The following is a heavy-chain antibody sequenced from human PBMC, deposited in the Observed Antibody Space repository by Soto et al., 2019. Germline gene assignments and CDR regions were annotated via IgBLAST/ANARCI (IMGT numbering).Heavy chain of an antibody. CDR3: ARVGQLFPDLHL. D-gene: IGHD3-10*01. Sequence: QVQLQQWGAGLLKPSETLSLSCSVYGTSFSNSYWSWIRQAPGKGLEWLGEINHTGSTNYNPSLKSRVTISVDASKKEFSLKLRSVTAADTAVYYCARVGQLFPDLHLWGRGTLVSVSS. CDR1: GTSFSNSY. V-gene: IGHV4-34*01. CDR2: INHTGST. J-gene: IGHJ2*01.